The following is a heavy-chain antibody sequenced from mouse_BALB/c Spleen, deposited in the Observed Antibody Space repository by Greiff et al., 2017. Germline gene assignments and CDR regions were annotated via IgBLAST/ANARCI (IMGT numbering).Heavy chain of an antibody. Sequence: EVKLVESGGGLVQPGESLKLSCESNEYEFPSHDMSWVRKTPEKRLELVAAINSDGGSTYYPDTMERRFIISRDNTKKTLYLQMSSLRSEDTALYYCARRPGYYGGGVMDYWGQGTSVTVSS. D-gene: IGHD1-1*01. CDR1: EYEFPSHD. CDR3: ARRPGYYGGGVMDY. J-gene: IGHJ4*01. CDR2: INSDGGST. V-gene: IGHV5-2*01.